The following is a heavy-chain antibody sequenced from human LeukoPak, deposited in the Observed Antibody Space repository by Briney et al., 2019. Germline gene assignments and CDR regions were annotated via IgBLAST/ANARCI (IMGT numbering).Heavy chain of an antibody. Sequence: ASVKVSCKVSGYTLTELSMHWVRQAPGKGLERMGGFDPEDGETIYAQKFQGRVTMTEDTSTDTAYMGLSSLRSEDTAVYYCATDPPGTAQFDYWGQGTLVTVSS. CDR3: ATDPPGTAQFDY. CDR1: GYTLTELS. V-gene: IGHV1-24*01. CDR2: FDPEDGET. J-gene: IGHJ4*02. D-gene: IGHD6-25*01.